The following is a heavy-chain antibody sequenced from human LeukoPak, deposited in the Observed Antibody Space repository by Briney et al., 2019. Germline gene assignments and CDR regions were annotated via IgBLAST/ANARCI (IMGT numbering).Heavy chain of an antibody. CDR1: GFTFSDYY. D-gene: IGHD2-15*01. Sequence: GGSLRFSCAASGFTFSDYYMSWIRQAPGKGLEWVSYISSSGSTIYYADSVKGRFTISRDNAKNSLYLQMNSLRAEDTAVYYCAKLYCSGGSCLNAFDIWGQGTMVTVSS. V-gene: IGHV3-11*04. CDR2: ISSSGSTI. J-gene: IGHJ3*02. CDR3: AKLYCSGGSCLNAFDI.